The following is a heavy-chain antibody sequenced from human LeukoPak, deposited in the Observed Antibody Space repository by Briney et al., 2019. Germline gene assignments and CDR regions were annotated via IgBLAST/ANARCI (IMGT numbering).Heavy chain of an antibody. CDR2: INHSGST. D-gene: IGHD3-10*01. J-gene: IGHJ4*02. CDR3: ARDLAGSGFFDY. V-gene: IGHV4-34*01. Sequence: SETLSLTCAVYGGSFSGYYWSWIRQPPGKGLEWIGEINHSGSTNYNPSLKSRVTMSVDTSKNQFSLKLSSVTAADTAVYYCARDLAGSGFFDYWGQGTLVTVSS. CDR1: GGSFSGYY.